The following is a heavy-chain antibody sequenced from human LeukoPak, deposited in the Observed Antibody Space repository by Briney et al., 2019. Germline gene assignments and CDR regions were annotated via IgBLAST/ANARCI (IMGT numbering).Heavy chain of an antibody. CDR1: GFTFSSYA. V-gene: IGHV3-30*04. CDR2: ISYDGSNK. CDR3: ARDEYQLPTVYCYYGMDV. Sequence: GGSLRLSCAASGFTFSSYAMHWVRQAPGKGLEWVAVISYDGSNKYYADSVKGRFTISRDNSKNTLYPQMNSLRAEDTAVYYCARDEYQLPTVYCYYGMDVWGQGTTVTVSS. J-gene: IGHJ6*02. D-gene: IGHD2-2*01.